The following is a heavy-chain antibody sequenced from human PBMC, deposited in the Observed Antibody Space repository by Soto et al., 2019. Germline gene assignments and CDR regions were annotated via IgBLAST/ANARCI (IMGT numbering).Heavy chain of an antibody. CDR1: GFTFSSYS. V-gene: IGHV3-48*02. Sequence: GSLRLSCAASGFTFSSYSMNWVRQAPGKGLEWVSYISSSSSTIYYADSVKGRFTISRDNAKNSLYLQMNSLRDEDTAVYYCARDTYYDFWSGYYTGIGAFDIWGQGTMVTVSS. CDR3: ARDTYYDFWSGYYTGIGAFDI. CDR2: ISSSSSTI. J-gene: IGHJ3*02. D-gene: IGHD3-3*01.